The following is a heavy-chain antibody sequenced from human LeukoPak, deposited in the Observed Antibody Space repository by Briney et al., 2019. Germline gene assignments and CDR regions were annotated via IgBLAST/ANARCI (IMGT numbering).Heavy chain of an antibody. CDR3: AKESYDSSGYPYFDY. D-gene: IGHD3-22*01. Sequence: GGSLRLSCVGSGFTVSSSFMSWVRQAPGKGLEWVSAISGSGGSTYYADSVKGRFTISRDNSKNTLYLQMNSLRAEDTAVYYCAKESYDSSGYPYFDYWGQGTLVTVSS. CDR2: ISGSGGST. J-gene: IGHJ4*02. V-gene: IGHV3-23*01. CDR1: GFTVSSSF.